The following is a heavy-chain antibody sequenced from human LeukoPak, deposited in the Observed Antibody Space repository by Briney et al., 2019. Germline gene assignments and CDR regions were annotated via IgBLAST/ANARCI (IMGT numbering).Heavy chain of an antibody. CDR2: INLSGGTT. J-gene: IGHJ4*02. CDR1: GYIFTNYY. D-gene: IGHD3-10*01. CDR3: ARVDRSLWHAGFDY. Sequence: ASVKVSCKASGYIFTNYYIHWGRQAPGQGLEWMGIINLSGGTTIYAQNFQVRVTITRDMSTSTVHMELSSLRSEDTAVYYCARVDRSLWHAGFDYWGQGTLVSVSS. V-gene: IGHV1-46*01.